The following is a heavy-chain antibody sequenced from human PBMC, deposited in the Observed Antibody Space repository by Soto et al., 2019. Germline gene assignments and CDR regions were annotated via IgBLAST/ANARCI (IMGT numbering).Heavy chain of an antibody. D-gene: IGHD1-26*01. V-gene: IGHV5-51*01. CDR2: IYPGDSDT. CDR1: GYSFTSYW. Sequence: GESLKISRKGSGYSFTSYWIGWVRQMPGKGLEWMGIIYPGDSDTRYSPSFQGQVTISADKSISTAYLQWSSLKASDTAMYYCASAHSGSYYPIDYWGQGTLVTVSS. J-gene: IGHJ4*02. CDR3: ASAHSGSYYPIDY.